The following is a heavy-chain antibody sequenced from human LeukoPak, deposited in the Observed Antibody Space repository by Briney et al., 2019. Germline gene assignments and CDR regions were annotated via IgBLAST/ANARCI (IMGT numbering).Heavy chain of an antibody. V-gene: IGHV3-21*01. D-gene: IGHD2-2*01. CDR1: GFTFSNAW. CDR3: ARGDCITTRCYLPNWSDP. Sequence: PGGSLRLSCAASGFTFSNAWMSWVRQAPGKGLEWVSSISSDSGYIYDADSVKGRFTISRDNAKNSLYLQMDSLRAEDTAVYYCARGDCITTRCYLPNWSDPWGQGTLVTVSS. CDR2: ISSDSGYI. J-gene: IGHJ5*02.